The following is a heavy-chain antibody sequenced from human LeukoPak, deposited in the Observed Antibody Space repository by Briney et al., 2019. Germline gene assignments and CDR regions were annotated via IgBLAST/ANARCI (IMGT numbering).Heavy chain of an antibody. CDR1: GFTFSSYG. V-gene: IGHV3-23*01. CDR2: ISGSGGST. CDR3: AAYYYDSSGYYSDY. Sequence: PGGSLRLSCAASGFTFSSYGMSWVRQAPGKGLEWVSAISGSGGSTYYADSVKGRFTISRDNSKNTLYLQMNSLRAEDTAVYYCAAYYYDSSGYYSDYWGQGTLVTVSS. D-gene: IGHD3-22*01. J-gene: IGHJ4*02.